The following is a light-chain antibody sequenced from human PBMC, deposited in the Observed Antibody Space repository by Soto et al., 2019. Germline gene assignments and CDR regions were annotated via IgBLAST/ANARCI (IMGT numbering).Light chain of an antibody. J-gene: IGKJ1*01. CDR2: GAS. Sequence: EIVLTQSPGTLSLSPGERATLSCRASQSVSSTYFAWYQHKPGQAPRLLIYGASSRATGIPDRFSGSGSGTDFTLTISRLEPEDFAVYYCQYYGSSPWTFGQGTKVEIK. CDR3: QYYGSSPWT. V-gene: IGKV3-20*01. CDR1: QSVSSTY.